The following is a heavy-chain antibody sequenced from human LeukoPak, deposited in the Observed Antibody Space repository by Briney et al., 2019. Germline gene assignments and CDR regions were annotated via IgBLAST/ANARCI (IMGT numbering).Heavy chain of an antibody. Sequence: PGGSLRLSCTASGFTFSSYALSWVRQAPGKGLEWVSSITGSGDSAYYADSVKGRFTISRDNAKNSLYLQMNSLRAEDTAVYYCARGDLGFGELLGYYWGQGTLVTVSS. CDR3: ARGDLGFGELLGYY. J-gene: IGHJ4*02. D-gene: IGHD3-10*01. CDR1: GFTFSSYA. CDR2: ITGSGDSA. V-gene: IGHV3-23*01.